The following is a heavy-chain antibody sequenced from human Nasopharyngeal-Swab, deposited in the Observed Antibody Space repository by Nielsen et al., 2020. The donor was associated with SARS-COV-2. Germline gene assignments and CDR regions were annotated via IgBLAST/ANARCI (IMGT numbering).Heavy chain of an antibody. J-gene: IGHJ3*02. CDR3: ARARRGAIFGAVDAFDI. D-gene: IGHD3-3*01. V-gene: IGHV6-1*01. CDR2: TYYRSKWYN. CDR1: GDSVSSNSAA. Sequence: SQTLSLTCAISGDSVSSNSAAWNWIRQSPSRGLEWLGRTYYRSKWYNDYAVSVKSRITINPDTSKNQFSLKLSSVTAADTAVYYCARARRGAIFGAVDAFDIWGQGTMVTVSS.